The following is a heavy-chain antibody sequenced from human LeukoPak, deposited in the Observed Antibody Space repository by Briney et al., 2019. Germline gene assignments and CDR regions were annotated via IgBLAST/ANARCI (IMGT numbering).Heavy chain of an antibody. CDR2: ISGSGDTT. CDR1: GFDFTTYA. J-gene: IGHJ4*02. V-gene: IGHV3-23*01. D-gene: IGHD3-10*01. CDR3: AKLDGSGAGSSRPPIDY. Sequence: GGSLRLSCAASGFDFTTYAMSWVRQAPGKGLEWVSGISGSGDTTYYADSVKGRFTISRDNSKNMLYLQIKSLGAEDTAIYYCAKLDGSGAGSSRPPIDYWGQGSLVTVSS.